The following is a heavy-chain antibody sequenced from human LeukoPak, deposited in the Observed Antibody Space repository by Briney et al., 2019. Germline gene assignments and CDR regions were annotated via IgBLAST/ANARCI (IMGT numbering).Heavy chain of an antibody. CDR3: ARGTTVSREWYFDL. J-gene: IGHJ2*01. V-gene: IGHV3-9*01. Sequence: PGGSLRLSCAASGFIFDDYAMHWVRQAPGKGLEWVSSISRNSVNIDYADSVKGRFTISRDNAKNTLYLQMNSLRAEDTAVYYCARGTTVSREWYFDLRGRGTLVTVAS. CDR2: ISRNSVNI. D-gene: IGHD4-17*01. CDR1: GFIFDDYA.